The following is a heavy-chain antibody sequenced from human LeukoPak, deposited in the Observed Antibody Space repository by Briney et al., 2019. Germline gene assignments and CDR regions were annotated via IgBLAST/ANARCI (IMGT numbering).Heavy chain of an antibody. J-gene: IGHJ3*02. CDR1: GGSISSYY. Sequence: SENLSLTCTVSGGSISSYYWSWIRQPAGKGLEWIGRIYTSGSTNYNPSLKSRVTMSVDTSKNQFSLKLSSVTAADTAVYYCARVHSSGWYGTTDAFDIWGQGTMVTVSS. CDR3: ARVHSSGWYGTTDAFDI. D-gene: IGHD6-19*01. V-gene: IGHV4-4*07. CDR2: IYTSGST.